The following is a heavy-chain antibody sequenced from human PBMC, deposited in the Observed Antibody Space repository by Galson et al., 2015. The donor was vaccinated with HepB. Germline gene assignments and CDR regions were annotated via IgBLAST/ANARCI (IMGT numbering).Heavy chain of an antibody. D-gene: IGHD3-22*01. CDR1: GFTFSSYA. V-gene: IGHV3-23*01. Sequence: SLRLSCAASGFTFSSYAMSWVRQAPGKGLEWVSAISGGGGSTHYADSVKGRFTISRDKSKNTLCLQMNSLRAEDTAVYYCAKEDSSGSAPFDYWGQGTLVTVSS. CDR2: ISGGGGST. J-gene: IGHJ4*02. CDR3: AKEDSSGSAPFDY.